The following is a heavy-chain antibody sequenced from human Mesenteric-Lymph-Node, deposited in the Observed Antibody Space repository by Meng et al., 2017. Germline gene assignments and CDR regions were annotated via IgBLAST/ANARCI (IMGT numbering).Heavy chain of an antibody. V-gene: IGHV1-18*01. D-gene: IGHD3-10*01. CDR2: ISAYNGNT. CDR3: ARDLLLYYGSGSFDP. CDR1: GYTFTSYG. Sequence: QVQLVQSGAEVTKTGASVKVSCKASGYTFTSYGISWVRQAPGQGLEWMGWISAYNGNTNYAQKLQGRVTMTTDTSTSTAYMELRSLRSDDTAVYYCARDLLLYYGSGSFDPWGQGTLVTVSS. J-gene: IGHJ5*02.